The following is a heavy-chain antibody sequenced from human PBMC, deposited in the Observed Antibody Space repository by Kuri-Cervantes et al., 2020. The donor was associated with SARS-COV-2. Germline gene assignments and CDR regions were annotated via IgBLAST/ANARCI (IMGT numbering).Heavy chain of an antibody. D-gene: IGHD3-16*02. CDR2: TNTDGSRT. V-gene: IGHV3-74*01. Sequence: GESLKISCAASGFTLSNYWKHWVRQAPGKGLVWFLRTNTDGSRTSYADSVKGRFTISRDNAKNTLYLQMNSLRAEDTAVYYCARDTVRGVIRYYFDYWGQGTLVTVSS. J-gene: IGHJ4*02. CDR3: ARDTVRGVIRYYFDY. CDR1: GFTLSNYW.